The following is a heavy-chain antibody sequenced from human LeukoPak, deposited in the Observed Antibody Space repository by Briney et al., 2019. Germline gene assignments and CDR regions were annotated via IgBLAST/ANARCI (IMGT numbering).Heavy chain of an antibody. CDR3: ASFLTTYDLKIDY. CDR1: GGSISSYY. J-gene: IGHJ4*02. Sequence: SETLSLTRTVSGGSISSYYWSWIRQPPGKGLEWIGYIYYSGSTNYNPSLKSRVTISVDTSKNQFSLKLSSVTAADTAVYYCASFLTTYDLKIDYWGQGTLVTVSS. D-gene: IGHD3-3*01. CDR2: IYYSGST. V-gene: IGHV4-59*12.